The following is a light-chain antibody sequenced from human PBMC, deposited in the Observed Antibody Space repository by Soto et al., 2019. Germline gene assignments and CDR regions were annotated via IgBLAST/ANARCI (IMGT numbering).Light chain of an antibody. CDR1: SSDVGGYNY. V-gene: IGLV2-14*01. J-gene: IGLJ2*01. CDR3: SSYTSSSTLRV. CDR2: EVS. Sequence: QSAQTQPASVSGSPGQSITISCTGTSSDVGGYNYVSWYQQHPGKAPKLMIYEVSNRPSGVSNRFSGSKSGNTASLTISGLQAEDEADYYCSSYTSSSTLRVFGGGTKLTVL.